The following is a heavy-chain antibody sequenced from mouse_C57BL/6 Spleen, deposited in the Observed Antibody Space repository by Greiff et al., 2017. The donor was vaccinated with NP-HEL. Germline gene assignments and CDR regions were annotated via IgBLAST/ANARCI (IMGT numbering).Heavy chain of an antibody. V-gene: IGHV1-5*01. Sequence: VQLQQSGTVLARPGASVKMSCKTSGYTFTSYWMHWVKQRPGQGLEWIGAIYPGNSDTSYNQKFKGKAKLTAVTSASTAYMELSSLTNEDSAVYYCTRGVITTVVPYYFDYWGQGTTLTVSS. CDR1: GYTFTSYW. CDR2: IYPGNSDT. D-gene: IGHD1-1*01. CDR3: TRGVITTVVPYYFDY. J-gene: IGHJ2*01.